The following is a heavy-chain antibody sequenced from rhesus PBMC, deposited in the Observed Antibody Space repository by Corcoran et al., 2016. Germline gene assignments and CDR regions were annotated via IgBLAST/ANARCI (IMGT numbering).Heavy chain of an antibody. CDR1: GYSISSNY. V-gene: IGHV4-165*01. Sequence: QVQLQESGPGLVKPSETLSLTCAVSGYSISSNYWSWIRHPPGKGLDWIGYINGSSGRTYYNPSLKSRFTISADTSKNQFSLKLSSVTAADTAVYYCARRIGYNYSPWGQGVLVTVSS. CDR3: ARRIGYNYSP. CDR2: INGSSGRT. D-gene: IGHD5-12*01. J-gene: IGHJ4*01.